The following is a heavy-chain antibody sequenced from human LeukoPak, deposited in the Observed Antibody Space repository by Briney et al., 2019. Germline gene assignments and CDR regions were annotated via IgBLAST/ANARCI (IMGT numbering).Heavy chain of an antibody. V-gene: IGHV3-53*01. CDR2: IYSGGST. CDR1: GFTVSSNY. D-gene: IGHD2-15*01. Sequence: GGSLRLSCAAPGFTVSSNYMSWVRQAPGKGLEWVSVIYSGGSTYYADSVKGRFTISRDNSKNTLYLQMNSLRAEDTAVYYCARTYRIGPFGYWGQGTLVTVSP. CDR3: ARTYRIGPFGY. J-gene: IGHJ4*02.